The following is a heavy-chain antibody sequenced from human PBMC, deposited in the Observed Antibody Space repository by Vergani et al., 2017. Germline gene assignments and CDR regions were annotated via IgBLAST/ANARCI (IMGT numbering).Heavy chain of an antibody. CDR3: AKXLGTSSGGGWFDP. V-gene: IGHV3-9*02. Sequence: EVQLEESGGGLVLPGRSLRLSCVASGFTSAGYAMHWVRQAPGKGLEWVSGISWNSNSIGYADSVTGRFTISRDNAKNSLYLQMNSLRAEDTALYYCAKXLGTSSGGGWFDPLGQGTLVTVSS. CDR2: ISWNSNSI. CDR1: GFTSAGYA. J-gene: IGHJ5*02. D-gene: IGHD6-6*01.